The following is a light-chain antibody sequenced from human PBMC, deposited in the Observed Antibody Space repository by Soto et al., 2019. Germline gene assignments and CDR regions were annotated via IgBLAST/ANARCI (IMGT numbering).Light chain of an antibody. Sequence: QPVRTQPPSASGTPGQRVTISCSGRSSNIGSNYVYWYQQLPVTAPKLLIYRNNQRPSGVPDRFSGSKSGTSSSLAIRGLRSEDEADYYCAAWDDSLSGRVFGGGTKLTVL. CDR3: AAWDDSLSGRV. J-gene: IGLJ3*02. CDR2: RNN. V-gene: IGLV1-47*01. CDR1: SSNIGSNY.